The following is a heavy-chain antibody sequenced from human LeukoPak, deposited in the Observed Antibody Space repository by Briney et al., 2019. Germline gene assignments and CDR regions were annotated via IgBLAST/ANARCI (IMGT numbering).Heavy chain of an antibody. J-gene: IGHJ4*02. Sequence: ASVKVSCKASGYTFTGYYMHWVRQAPEQGLEWMGWINPNSGGTNYAQKFQGRVTMTRDTSISTAYMELSRLRSDDTAVYYCARDRDGYNLSGLDYWGQGTLVTVSS. CDR2: INPNSGGT. V-gene: IGHV1-2*02. D-gene: IGHD5-12*01. CDR3: ARDRDGYNLSGLDY. CDR1: GYTFTGYY.